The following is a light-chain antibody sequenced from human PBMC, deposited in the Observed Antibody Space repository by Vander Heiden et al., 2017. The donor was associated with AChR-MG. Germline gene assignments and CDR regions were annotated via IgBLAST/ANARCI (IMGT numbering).Light chain of an antibody. CDR3: ATYNNSRNGFV. V-gene: IGLV1-44*01. CDR1: RSNIGSNT. CDR2: RIN. J-gene: IGLJ2*01. Sequence: YVLPHPPSASGTPGQRVTLSCPGRRSNIGSNTVYYYQQVPGTAPKLLIYRINHRPSGVPDRFSGSKSGTSASLTISGLQSEDEADYYCATYNNSRNGFVFGGGTKLTVL.